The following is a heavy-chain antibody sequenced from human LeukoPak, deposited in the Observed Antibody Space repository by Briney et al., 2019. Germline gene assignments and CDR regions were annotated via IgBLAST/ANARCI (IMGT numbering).Heavy chain of an antibody. CDR2: MNPNSGNT. D-gene: IGHD6-19*01. CDR3: ARDGNPGIAVAATLYF. CDR1: GYTFTSYD. J-gene: IGHJ4*02. V-gene: IGHV1-8*03. Sequence: ASVKVSCKASGYTFTSYDINWVRQATGQGLEWMGWMNPNSGNTGYVQKFQGRVTITRNTSISTAYMELSSLRSEDTAVYYCARDGNPGIAVAATLYFWGQGTLVTVSS.